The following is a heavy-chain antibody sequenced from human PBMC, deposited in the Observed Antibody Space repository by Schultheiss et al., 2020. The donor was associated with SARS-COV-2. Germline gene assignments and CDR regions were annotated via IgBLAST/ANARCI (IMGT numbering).Heavy chain of an antibody. CDR3: VRDLVGAFDF. D-gene: IGHD1-26*01. CDR2: TNEDGRIT. V-gene: IGHV3-74*01. CDR1: GFTFSDYY. Sequence: GGSLRLSCAASGFTFSDYYMSWIRQAPGKGPVWVSRTNEDGRITNYADSVKGRFIISRDNAKNTVYLQMSSLRVDDTAVYYCVRDLVGAFDFWGRETLVTVSS. J-gene: IGHJ4*02.